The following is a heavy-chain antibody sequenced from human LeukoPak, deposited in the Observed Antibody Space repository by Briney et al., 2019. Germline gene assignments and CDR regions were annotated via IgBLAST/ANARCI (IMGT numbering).Heavy chain of an antibody. J-gene: IGHJ4*02. D-gene: IGHD3-3*01. V-gene: IGHV4-59*11. CDR2: IHNGGST. CDR3: ARALRAVTIFGVVINTRFDY. Sequence: SETLSLTCTVSGGSISSHYWSWIRQPPGKGLEWIGYIHNGGSTNYNPSLKSRVTMSVDTSKNQFSLKLSSVTAADTAVYYCARALRAVTIFGVVINTRFDYWGQGTLVTVSS. CDR1: GGSISSHY.